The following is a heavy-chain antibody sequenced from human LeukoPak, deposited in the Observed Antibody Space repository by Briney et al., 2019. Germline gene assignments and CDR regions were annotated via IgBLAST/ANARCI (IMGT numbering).Heavy chain of an antibody. V-gene: IGHV5-51*01. CDR3: ARTGTTWYFDL. Sequence: LKISCESAGCSVSRYWTGWVRQMPGKGLEWMGIIYPGDSDTRYSPSFQGQVTMSADKSISTAYLQWSSLKASDTAMYYCARTGTTWYFDLWGRGTLVAVSS. CDR1: GCSVSRYW. D-gene: IGHD1-7*01. J-gene: IGHJ2*01. CDR2: IYPGDSDT.